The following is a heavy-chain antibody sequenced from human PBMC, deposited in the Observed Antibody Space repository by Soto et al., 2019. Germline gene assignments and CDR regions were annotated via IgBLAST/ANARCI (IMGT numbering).Heavy chain of an antibody. V-gene: IGHV1-18*01. Sequence: QVQLVQSGAEVKKPGASVKVSCKASGYTFTSYGISWVRQAPGQGLEWMGWISAYNGNTNYAQKLQGRVTMTTDTSXSRXYMELRSLRSDDTAVYYCARDGGYYGSGSYPEGDYWGQGTLVTVSS. D-gene: IGHD3-10*01. CDR3: ARDGGYYGSGSYPEGDY. CDR2: ISAYNGNT. CDR1: GYTFTSYG. J-gene: IGHJ4*02.